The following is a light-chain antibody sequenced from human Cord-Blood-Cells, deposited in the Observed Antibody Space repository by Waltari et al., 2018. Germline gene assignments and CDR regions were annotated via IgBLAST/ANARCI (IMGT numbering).Light chain of an antibody. CDR1: QSGLYSSNNKNY. J-gene: IGKJ1*01. V-gene: IGKV4-1*01. CDR2: WAS. CDR3: QQYYSTPRT. Sequence: DIVMTQSPDSLAVSLGERATINCKSSQSGLYSSNNKNYLAWYQQKPGQPPKLLIYWASTRESGVPDRFSGSGSGTDLPLTISSLQAEDVAVYYCQQYYSTPRTFGQGTKVEIK.